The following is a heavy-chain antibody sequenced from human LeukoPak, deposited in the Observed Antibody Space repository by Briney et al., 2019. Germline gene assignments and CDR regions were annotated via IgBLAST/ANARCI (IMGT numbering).Heavy chain of an antibody. J-gene: IGHJ4*02. CDR3: ARATSGYSSGLREIGY. CDR1: GFTFSSYA. D-gene: IGHD6-19*01. CDR2: ISYDGSNK. V-gene: IGHV3-30-3*01. Sequence: GGSLRLSCAASGFTFSSYAMHWVRQAPGKGLEGVAVISYDGSNKYYADSVKGRFTISRDNSKNTLYLHMNSLRAEDTAVYYCARATSGYSSGLREIGYWGQGTLVTVSS.